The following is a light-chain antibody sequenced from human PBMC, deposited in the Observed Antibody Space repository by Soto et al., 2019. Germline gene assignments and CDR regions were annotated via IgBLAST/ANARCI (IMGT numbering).Light chain of an antibody. CDR1: QSVSSS. CDR2: DAS. J-gene: IGKJ2*01. CDR3: QQRTNWPLT. Sequence: EIMLTQSPATLSLSPGERATLSCRASQSVSSSLAWYQQKPGQAPRLLIYDASNRATGIPARFGGSGSGTDFTLTISSLEPEDFAVYYCQQRTNWPLTFGQGTKLEIK. V-gene: IGKV3-11*01.